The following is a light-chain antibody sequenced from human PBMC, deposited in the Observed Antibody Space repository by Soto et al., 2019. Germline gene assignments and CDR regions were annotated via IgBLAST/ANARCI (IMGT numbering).Light chain of an antibody. CDR3: QQYGTSPRT. Sequence: IVMTLSPDTVYVSTGERVTLSCRASQDITSHLAWYQQKPGQAPRLLIFDASSRATGIPDRFSGSGSGTDFTLSISSLEPEDFAVYYCQQYGTSPRTFGQGTKVDIK. CDR2: DAS. CDR1: QDITSH. J-gene: IGKJ1*01. V-gene: IGKV3-20*01.